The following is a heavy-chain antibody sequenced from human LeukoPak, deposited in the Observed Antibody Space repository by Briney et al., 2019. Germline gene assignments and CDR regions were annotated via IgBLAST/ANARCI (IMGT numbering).Heavy chain of an antibody. CDR2: ISYDGSNK. CDR3: ARDPGELWPDLDI. J-gene: IGHJ3*02. D-gene: IGHD3-16*01. Sequence: GGSLRLSCAASGFTFSSYAMHWVRQAPGKGLEWVAVISYDGSNKYYADSVKGRFTISRDNSKNTLYLQMNSLRAEDTAVYYCARDPGELWPDLDIWGQGTMVTVSS. V-gene: IGHV3-30-3*01. CDR1: GFTFSSYA.